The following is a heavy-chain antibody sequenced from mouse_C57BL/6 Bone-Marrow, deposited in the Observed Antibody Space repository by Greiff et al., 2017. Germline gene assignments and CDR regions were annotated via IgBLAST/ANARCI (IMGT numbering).Heavy chain of an antibody. CDR2: IDPNSGGT. CDR1: GYTFTSYW. Sequence: VQLQQPGAELVKPGASVKLSCKASGYTFTSYWMHWVKQRPGRGLEWIGRIDPNSGGTKYNEKFKSKATLTVDKPSSSAYMQLRSLTSEDSAVYYCARSRITTVVDYFDYWGQGTTLTVSS. V-gene: IGHV1-72*01. CDR3: ARSRITTVVDYFDY. D-gene: IGHD1-1*01. J-gene: IGHJ2*01.